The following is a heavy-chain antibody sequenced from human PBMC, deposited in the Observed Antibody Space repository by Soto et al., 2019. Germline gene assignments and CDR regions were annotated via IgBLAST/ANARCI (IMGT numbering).Heavy chain of an antibody. CDR2: IYYSGST. D-gene: IGHD6-6*01. CDR3: ARDQGIIAAPGNYYYYYGMDV. V-gene: IGHV4-59*01. CDR1: CGSISSYY. Sequence: SETLSLTCTVSCGSISSYYWSWIRQPPGKGLEWIGYIYYSGSTNYNPSLKSRVTISVDTSKNQFSLKLSSVTAADTAVYYCARDQGIIAAPGNYYYYYGMDVWGQGTTVTVSS. J-gene: IGHJ6*02.